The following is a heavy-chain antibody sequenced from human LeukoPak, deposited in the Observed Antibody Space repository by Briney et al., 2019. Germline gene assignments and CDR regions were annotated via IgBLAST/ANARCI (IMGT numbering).Heavy chain of an antibody. CDR1: GGSFSGYY. V-gene: IGHV4-34*01. CDR3: TQEGXXSDY. J-gene: IGHJ4*02. Sequence: SETLSLTCAVYGGSFSGYYWSWLRQPPGKGLEWIGEINHSGSTNYNPSLKSRVTISVDTSKNQLSLKLSSVTAADTAVYYCTQEGXXSDYWGQGTLVTVSS. CDR2: INHSGST.